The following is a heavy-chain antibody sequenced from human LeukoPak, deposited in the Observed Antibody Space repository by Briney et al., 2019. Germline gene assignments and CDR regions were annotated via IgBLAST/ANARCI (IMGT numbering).Heavy chain of an antibody. Sequence: GGSLRLSCAASGFTFSSYAMHWVRQAPGKGLEWVAVISYDGSNKYYADSVKGRFTISRDNSKNTLYLQMNSLRAEDTAVYYCASGGDVYYDSSPLDYWGQGTLVIVSS. J-gene: IGHJ4*02. CDR1: GFTFSSYA. CDR2: ISYDGSNK. V-gene: IGHV3-30-3*01. D-gene: IGHD3-22*01. CDR3: ASGGDVYYDSSPLDY.